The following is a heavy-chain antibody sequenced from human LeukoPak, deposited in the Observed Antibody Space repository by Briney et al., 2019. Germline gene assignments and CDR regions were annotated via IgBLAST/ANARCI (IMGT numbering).Heavy chain of an antibody. CDR2: INAGNGNT. Sequence: ASVKVSCKASGYTFTSYAMHWVRQAPGQRLEWMGWINAGNGNTKYSQKFQGRVTITRDTSASTAYMELSGLKSEDTAVYYCARGNKARSGYYYDYYYGMDVWGQGTTVTVSS. J-gene: IGHJ6*02. D-gene: IGHD3-3*01. CDR1: GYTFTSYA. CDR3: ARGNKARSGYYYDYYYGMDV. V-gene: IGHV1-3*01.